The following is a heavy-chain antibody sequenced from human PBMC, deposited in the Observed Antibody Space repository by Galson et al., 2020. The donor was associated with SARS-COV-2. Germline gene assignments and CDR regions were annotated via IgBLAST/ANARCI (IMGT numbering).Heavy chain of an antibody. D-gene: IGHD6-19*01. J-gene: IGHJ6*02. CDR2: IRSKAYGGTT. CDR3: GSVAGTEYYYYGMDV. V-gene: IGHV3-49*03. Sequence: GESLKISCTASGFTFGDYAMSWFRQAPGKGLEWVGFIRSKAYGGTTEYAASVKGRFTISRDDSKSIAYLQMNSLKTEDTAVYYCGSVAGTEYYYYGMDVWGQGTTVTVSS. CDR1: GFTFGDYA.